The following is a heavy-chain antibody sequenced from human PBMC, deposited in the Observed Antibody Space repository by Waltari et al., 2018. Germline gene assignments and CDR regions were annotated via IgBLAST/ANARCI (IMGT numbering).Heavy chain of an antibody. Sequence: QVQLVQSGAEVKTPGASVKVSCKASGYTFTSYAINWVRQATGQGLEWMGWMNPNSGNTGYAQKFQGRVTMTRNTSISTAYMELSSLRSEDTAVYYCAAPVGATRGFACNYWGQGTLVTVSS. V-gene: IGHV1-8*01. CDR1: GYTFTSYA. CDR2: MNPNSGNT. CDR3: AAPVGATRGFACNY. D-gene: IGHD1-26*01. J-gene: IGHJ4*02.